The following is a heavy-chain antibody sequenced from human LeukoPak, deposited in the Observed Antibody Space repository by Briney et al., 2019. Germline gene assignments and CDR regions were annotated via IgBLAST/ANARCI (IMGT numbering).Heavy chain of an antibody. Sequence: PGRSLRLSCAASGFTFSSYGMHWVRQAPGKGLEWVAVIWYDGSDKYYADSVKGRFSISRDNSKSTLYQQMSSLRAEDTAVYYCARTNLFVDTAVNDAFDVWGQGTMVIVSS. V-gene: IGHV3-33*01. CDR2: IWYDGSDK. CDR1: GFTFSSYG. D-gene: IGHD5-18*01. J-gene: IGHJ3*01. CDR3: ARTNLFVDTAVNDAFDV.